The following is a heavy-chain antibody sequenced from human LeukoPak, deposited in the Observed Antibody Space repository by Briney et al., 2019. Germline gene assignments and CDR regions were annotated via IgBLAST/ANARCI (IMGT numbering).Heavy chain of an antibody. V-gene: IGHV3-21*01. J-gene: IGHJ4*02. CDR2: ISSSSSYI. CDR1: GFTFSSYS. CDR3: AGDYGSGSYFDY. D-gene: IGHD3-10*01. Sequence: GGSLRLSCAASGFTFSSYSMNWVRQAPGKGLEWVSSISSSSSYIYYADSVKGRFTISRDNAKNSLYLQMNSLRAEDTAVYYCAGDYGSGSYFDYWGQGTLVTVSS.